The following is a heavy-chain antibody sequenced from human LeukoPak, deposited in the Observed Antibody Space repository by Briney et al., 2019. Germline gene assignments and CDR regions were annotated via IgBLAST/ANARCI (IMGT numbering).Heavy chain of an antibody. CDR2: INPSGGST. D-gene: IGHD6-19*01. V-gene: IGHV1-46*01. Sequence: GASVKVSCKASGYTFTSYYMHWVRQAPGQGLEWMGIINPSGGSTSYAQKFQGRVTMTRDMSTSTVYMELSSLRSEDTAVYYCARESKQWLVNDAFDIWGQGTMVTVSS. CDR3: ARESKQWLVNDAFDI. CDR1: GYTFTSYY. J-gene: IGHJ3*02.